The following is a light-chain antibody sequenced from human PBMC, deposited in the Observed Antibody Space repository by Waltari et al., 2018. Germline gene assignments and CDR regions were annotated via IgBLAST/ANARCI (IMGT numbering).Light chain of an antibody. CDR1: SSDVGGYNY. CDR3: CSYAGTYTYV. Sequence: QSALTQPRSVSGSPGQSVTISCTGTSSDVGGYNYVSWYQQHPGKAPKLMIYDFNKRPSGVPDRFSGSKSGNTASLTISGLQAEDEADYYCCSYAGTYTYVFGTGTKVTV. V-gene: IGLV2-11*01. J-gene: IGLJ1*01. CDR2: DFN.